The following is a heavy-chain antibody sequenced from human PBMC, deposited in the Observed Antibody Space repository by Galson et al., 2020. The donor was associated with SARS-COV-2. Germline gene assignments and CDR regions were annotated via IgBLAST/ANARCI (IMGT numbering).Heavy chain of an antibody. CDR2: ISSSGSTI. D-gene: IGHD3-22*01. Sequence: GWSLRLSCAASGFTFSSYEMNWVRQAPGKGLEWVSYISSSGSTIYYADSVKGRFTISRDNAKNSLYLQMNSLRAEDTAVYYCARGGTYYYDSSGYYPFDYWGQGTLVTVSS. CDR1: GFTFSSYE. V-gene: IGHV3-48*03. CDR3: ARGGTYYYDSSGYYPFDY. J-gene: IGHJ4*02.